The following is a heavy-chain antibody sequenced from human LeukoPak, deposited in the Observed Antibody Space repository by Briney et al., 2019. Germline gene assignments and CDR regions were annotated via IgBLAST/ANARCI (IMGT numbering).Heavy chain of an antibody. V-gene: IGHV1-2*02. CDR3: AAPTGYYGSGSYFGPNLLYYYYGMDV. D-gene: IGHD3-10*01. Sequence: ASVKVSCKASGYTFTGYYTHWVRQAPGQGLEWMGWINPNSGGTNYAQKFQVRVTMTRDTSISTAYLELSRLRSDDTAVYYCAAPTGYYGSGSYFGPNLLYYYYGMDVWGQGTTVTVSS. CDR1: GYTFTGYY. J-gene: IGHJ6*02. CDR2: INPNSGGT.